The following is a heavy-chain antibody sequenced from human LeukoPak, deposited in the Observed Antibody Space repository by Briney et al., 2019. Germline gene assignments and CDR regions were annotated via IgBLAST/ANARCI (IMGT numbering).Heavy chain of an antibody. V-gene: IGHV1-46*01. CDR2: INPSGGST. CDR1: GYTFTSYD. CDR3: ARDNKSGYSSGWTFDY. J-gene: IGHJ4*02. Sequence: GASVKVSCKASGYTFTSYDINWVRQAPGQGLEWMGIINPSGGSTSYAQKFQGRVTMTRDTSTSTVYMELSSLRSEDTAVYYCARDNKSGYSSGWTFDYWGQGTLVTVSS. D-gene: IGHD6-19*01.